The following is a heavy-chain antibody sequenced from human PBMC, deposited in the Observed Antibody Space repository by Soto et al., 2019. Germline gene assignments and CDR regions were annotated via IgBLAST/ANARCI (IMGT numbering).Heavy chain of an antibody. D-gene: IGHD6-19*01. J-gene: IGHJ6*02. CDR1: GYTFTSYD. V-gene: IGHV1-8*01. Sequence: QVQLVQSGAEVKKPGASVKVSCEASGYTFTSYDINWVRQATGQGLEWMGWMNPNSGNTGYAQKFQGRVTMTRNTSISTAYMELSSLRSEDTAVYYCARCRLYSSGWYLVRDYYYGMDVWGQGTTVTVSS. CDR3: ARCRLYSSGWYLVRDYYYGMDV. CDR2: MNPNSGNT.